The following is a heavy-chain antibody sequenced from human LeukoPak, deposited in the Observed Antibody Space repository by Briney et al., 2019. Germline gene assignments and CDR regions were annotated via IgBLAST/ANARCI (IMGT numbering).Heavy chain of an antibody. V-gene: IGHV1-8*03. CDR1: GYTFTSYD. D-gene: IGHD1-26*01. CDR3: AREGVGASLVGEAAFDI. CDR2: MNHNCDNT. Sequence: ASVKVSCKASGYTFTSYDIHWVRQATGQGLEWMGWMNHNCDNTRHPQNFQDRVTITRNTSISTAYTELSSLRSEDTAVYYCAREGVGASLVGEAAFDIWGQGTMVTVSS. J-gene: IGHJ3*02.